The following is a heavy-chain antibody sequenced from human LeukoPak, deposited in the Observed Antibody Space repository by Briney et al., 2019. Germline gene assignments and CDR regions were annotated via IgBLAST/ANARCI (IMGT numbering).Heavy chain of an antibody. CDR1: GFTFSSYA. CDR3: AKVSGGGSGGWYYYGMDV. J-gene: IGHJ6*02. Sequence: GGSLRLSCAASGFTFSSYAMSWVRQAPGKGLEWVSAISGSGGSTYYADSVKGRFTISRDNSKNTLYLQMNSLRAEDTAVYYCAKVSGGGSGGWYYYGMDVWGQGTTVTVSS. V-gene: IGHV3-23*01. CDR2: ISGSGGST. D-gene: IGHD3-10*01.